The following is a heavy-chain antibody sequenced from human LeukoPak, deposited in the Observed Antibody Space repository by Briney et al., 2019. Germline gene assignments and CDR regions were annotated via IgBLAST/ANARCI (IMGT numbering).Heavy chain of an antibody. CDR1: GGSISSSSYY. D-gene: IGHD6-13*01. CDR2: IYYSGST. V-gene: IGHV4-39*07. J-gene: IGHJ4*02. CDR3: ARHRGFEYSSPQDY. Sequence: SETLSLTCTVSGGSISSSSYYWGWIRQPPGKGLEWIGSIYYSGSTYYNPSLKSRVTISVDTSKNQFSLKLSSVTAADTAVYYCARHRGFEYSSPQDYWGQGTLVTVSS.